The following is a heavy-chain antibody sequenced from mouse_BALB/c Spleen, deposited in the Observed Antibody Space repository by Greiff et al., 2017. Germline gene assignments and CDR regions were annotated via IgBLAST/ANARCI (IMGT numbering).Heavy chain of an antibody. J-gene: IGHJ3*01. CDR3: ARSGYGNYFAY. V-gene: IGHV1-9*01. Sequence: QVQLQQSGAELMKPGASVKISCKATGYTFSSYWIEWVKQRPGHGLEWIGEILPGSGSTNYNEKFKGKATFTADTSSNTAYMQLSSLTSEDSAVYYCARSGYGNYFAYWGQGTLVTVSA. D-gene: IGHD2-10*02. CDR2: ILPGSGST. CDR1: GYTFSSYW.